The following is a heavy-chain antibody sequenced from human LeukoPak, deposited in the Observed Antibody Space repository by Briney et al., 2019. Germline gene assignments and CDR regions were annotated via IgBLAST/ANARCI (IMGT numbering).Heavy chain of an antibody. CDR3: AREITVIDAFDI. CDR2: IYHSGST. Sequence: SETLSLTCTVSGYSISSGYYWGWIRQPPGKGLEWIGSIYHSGSTYYNPSLKSRVTISVDTSKNQFSLKLSSVTAADTAVYYCAREITVIDAFDIWGQGTMVTVSS. CDR1: GYSISSGYY. D-gene: IGHD4-17*01. J-gene: IGHJ3*02. V-gene: IGHV4-38-2*02.